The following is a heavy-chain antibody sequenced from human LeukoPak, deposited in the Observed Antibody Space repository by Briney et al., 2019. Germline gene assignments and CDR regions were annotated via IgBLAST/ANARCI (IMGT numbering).Heavy chain of an antibody. CDR2: INGDNGNT. Sequence: ASVKVSCKTSGYTFNNYAMHWVRQAPGQRLEWMGCINGDNGNTQYSQKFQRRVTFIRDTSASTAYMELSSLTSEDMAVFFCARGGPNSGGWTLDHWGQGTLVSVSS. CDR1: GYTFNNYA. D-gene: IGHD6-19*01. V-gene: IGHV1-3*03. J-gene: IGHJ4*02. CDR3: ARGGPNSGGWTLDH.